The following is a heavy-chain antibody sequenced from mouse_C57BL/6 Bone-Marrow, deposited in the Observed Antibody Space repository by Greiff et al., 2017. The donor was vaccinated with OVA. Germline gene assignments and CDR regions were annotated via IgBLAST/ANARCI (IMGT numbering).Heavy chain of an antibody. CDR1: GYAFTNYL. Sequence: QVQLKESGAELVRPGTSVKVSCKASGYAFTNYLIEWVKQRPGQGLEWIGVINPGSGGTNYNEKFKGKATLTADKSSSTAYMQLSSLTSEDSAVYFCAGYYGSSPYFDVWGTGTTVTVSS. CDR3: AGYYGSSPYFDV. D-gene: IGHD1-1*01. V-gene: IGHV1-54*01. CDR2: INPGSGGT. J-gene: IGHJ1*03.